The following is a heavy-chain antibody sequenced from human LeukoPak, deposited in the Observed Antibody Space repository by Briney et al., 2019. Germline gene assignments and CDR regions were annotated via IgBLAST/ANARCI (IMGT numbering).Heavy chain of an antibody. CDR3: AGHCSGGSCYPI. V-gene: IGHV3-30*04. Sequence: PGGSLRLSCAASGFTFSNYAMHWVRQAPGKGLEWVAVISYDGSNKYYADSMKGRFTISRDNSKNTLYLQMNSLRAEDTAVYYCAGHCSGGSCYPIWGQGTLVTVSS. D-gene: IGHD2-15*01. CDR2: ISYDGSNK. J-gene: IGHJ4*02. CDR1: GFTFSNYA.